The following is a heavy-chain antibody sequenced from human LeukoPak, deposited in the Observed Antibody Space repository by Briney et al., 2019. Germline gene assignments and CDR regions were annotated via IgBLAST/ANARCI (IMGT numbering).Heavy chain of an antibody. CDR2: MNPNSGNT. CDR1: GYTFTSYD. D-gene: IGHD6-13*01. CDR3: ARELDGSIAAAGTGSRWFDP. V-gene: IGHV1-8*01. J-gene: IGHJ5*02. Sequence: ASVKVSCRASGYTFTSYDIKWVRQATGQGLEWMGRMNPNSGNTDYAQKFQGRVTMTRNTSISTAYMELSSLTSEDTAVYYCARELDGSIAAAGTGSRWFDPWGQGTLVTVSS.